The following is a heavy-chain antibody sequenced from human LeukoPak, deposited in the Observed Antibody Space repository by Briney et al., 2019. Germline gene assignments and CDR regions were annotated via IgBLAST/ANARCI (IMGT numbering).Heavy chain of an antibody. CDR1: GVSISSSSYY. Sequence: SETLSCTGTVSGVSISSSSYYWGWIRQPPGKGLEMIRSSYYTGSTHSNPSLKSRVTIAVDTSKNQFSLKLSSVTAADTAVYYCARLGHGIVVVRDYWGQGTLVTVSS. D-gene: IGHD2-21*01. V-gene: IGHV4-39*01. CDR2: SYYTGST. CDR3: ARLGHGIVVVRDY. J-gene: IGHJ4*02.